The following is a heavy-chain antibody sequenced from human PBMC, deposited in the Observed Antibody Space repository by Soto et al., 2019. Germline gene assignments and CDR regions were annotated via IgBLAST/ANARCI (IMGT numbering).Heavy chain of an antibody. CDR3: ARDSWELPPASYYFDY. CDR1: GFTFSSYA. D-gene: IGHD1-26*01. J-gene: IGHJ4*02. CDR2: ISYDGSNK. Sequence: GGSLRLSCAASGFTFSSYAMHWVRQAPGKGLEWVAVISYDGSNKYYADSVKGRFTISRDNSKNTLYLQMNSLRAEDTAVYYCARDSWELPPASYYFDYWGQGTLVTVSS. V-gene: IGHV3-30-3*01.